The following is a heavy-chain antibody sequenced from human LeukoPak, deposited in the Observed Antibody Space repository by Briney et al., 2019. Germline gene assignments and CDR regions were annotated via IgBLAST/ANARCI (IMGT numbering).Heavy chain of an antibody. CDR2: INSDGSST. CDR3: ARVLAADDGLYNWFDP. D-gene: IGHD6-13*01. J-gene: IGHJ5*02. V-gene: IGHV3-74*01. CDR1: GFTFSSYW. Sequence: GGSLRLSCAASGFTFSSYWMHWVRQAPGKGLVWVSRINSDGSSTSYADSVKGRFTISRDNAKNTLYLQMNSLRSEDTAVYYCARVLAADDGLYNWFDPWGQGTLVTVSS.